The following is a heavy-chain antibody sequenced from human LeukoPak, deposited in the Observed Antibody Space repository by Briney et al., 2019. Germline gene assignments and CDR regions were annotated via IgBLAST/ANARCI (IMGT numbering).Heavy chain of an antibody. D-gene: IGHD3/OR15-3a*01. CDR2: INPNSGGT. Sequence: ASVTVSFTASEYTFTGYYIHWVRQAPGQGLEWMGWINPNSGGTNYAQKFQGRVTMTRDTSISTAYMELSRLRSDDTAVYYCAWDGTGHQYCLFHLWGRGTLVTVSS. CDR3: AWDGTGHQYCLFHL. CDR1: EYTFTGYY. V-gene: IGHV1-2*02. J-gene: IGHJ2*01.